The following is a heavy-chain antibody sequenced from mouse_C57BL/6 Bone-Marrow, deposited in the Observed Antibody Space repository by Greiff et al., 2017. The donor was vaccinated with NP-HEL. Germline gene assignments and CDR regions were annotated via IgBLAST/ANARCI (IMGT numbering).Heavy chain of an antibody. J-gene: IGHJ3*01. D-gene: IGHD1-1*01. CDR2: IDPETGGT. Sequence: VQLQQSGAELVRPGASVKLSCTASGFTITDDYMHWVKQRPEQGLEWIGWIDPETGGTAYASKFQGKATITADTSSNTAYLQLSSLTSEDTAVYYGTTAVYYYGSSYLAYWGQGTLVTVSA. CDR3: TTAVYYYGSSYLAY. V-gene: IGHV14-4*01. CDR1: GFTITDDY.